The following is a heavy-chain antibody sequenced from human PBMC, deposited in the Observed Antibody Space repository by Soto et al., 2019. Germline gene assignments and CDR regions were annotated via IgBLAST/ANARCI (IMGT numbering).Heavy chain of an antibody. J-gene: IGHJ4*02. CDR3: AKGYSDTAMAPFDY. D-gene: IGHD5-18*01. V-gene: IGHV3-43*01. CDR1: GFTFDDYT. Sequence: ESGGVVVQPGGSLRLSCAASGFTFDDYTMHWVRQAPGKGLEWVSLISWDGGSTYYADSVKGRFTISRDNSKNSLYLQMNSLRTEDTALYYCAKGYSDTAMAPFDYWGQGTLVTVSS. CDR2: ISWDGGST.